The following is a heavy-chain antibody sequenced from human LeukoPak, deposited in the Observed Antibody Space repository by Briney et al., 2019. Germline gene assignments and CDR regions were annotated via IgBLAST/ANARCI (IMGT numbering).Heavy chain of an antibody. CDR1: GFTFSSYG. CDR2: IWYDGSNK. J-gene: IGHJ4*02. CDR3: AREVEAEREFDY. Sequence: QPGRSLRLSCAAPGFTFSSYGMHWVRQAPGKGLEWVAVIWYDGSNKYYADSVKGRFTISRDNSKNTLYLQMNSLRAEDTAVYYCAREVEAEREFDYWGQGTLVTVS. V-gene: IGHV3-33*01.